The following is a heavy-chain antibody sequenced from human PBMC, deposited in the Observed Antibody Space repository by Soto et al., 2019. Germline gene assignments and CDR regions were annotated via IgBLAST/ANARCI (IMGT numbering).Heavy chain of an antibody. V-gene: IGHV3-21*01. CDR2: VSSASSYI. Sequence: EVQLVESGGGLVKPGGSLRLSCAASGFTFSSHSMNWVRQAPGKGLEWVSSVSSASSYIYYADSVKGRFTIPRDNAQNSLYLQMNSLRAEDTAVYYCARDYSSSWYYFDYWGQGTLVTVSS. D-gene: IGHD6-13*01. CDR3: ARDYSSSWYYFDY. J-gene: IGHJ4*02. CDR1: GFTFSSHS.